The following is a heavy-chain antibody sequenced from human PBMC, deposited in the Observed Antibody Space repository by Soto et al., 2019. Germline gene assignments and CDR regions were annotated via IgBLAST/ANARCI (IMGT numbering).Heavy chain of an antibody. CDR1: GYTFTSYD. D-gene: IGHD3-3*01. V-gene: IGHV1-8*01. J-gene: IGHJ5*02. CDR2: MNPNSGNT. Sequence: QVQLVQSGAEVKKPGASVKVSCKASGYTFTSYDINWVRQATGQGLEWMGWMNPNSGNTGYAQKFQGRVTMTRNTSISTAYMELSSLRSEDTAVYYCARDSTRSTIFGVAYNWFDPWGQGTLVTVSS. CDR3: ARDSTRSTIFGVAYNWFDP.